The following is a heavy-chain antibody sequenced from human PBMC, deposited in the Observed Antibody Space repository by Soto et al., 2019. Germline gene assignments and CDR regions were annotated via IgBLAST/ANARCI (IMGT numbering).Heavy chain of an antibody. CDR3: AKVGSNWYSFDY. D-gene: IGHD6-13*01. J-gene: IGHJ4*02. V-gene: IGHV3-23*01. CDR2: ISGSGGST. CDR1: GFTFSSYA. Sequence: GSSLRLSCAASGFTFSSYAMSWVRQAPGTGLEWVSAISGSGGSTFYADSVKARFTISRDNSKNTLYLQINRLTAEDTAVYYCAKVGSNWYSFDYWGQGTLVTVSS.